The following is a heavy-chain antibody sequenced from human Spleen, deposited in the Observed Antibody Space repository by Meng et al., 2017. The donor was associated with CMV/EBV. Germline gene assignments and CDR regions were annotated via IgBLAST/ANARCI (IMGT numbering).Heavy chain of an antibody. V-gene: IGHV4-39*07. Sequence: GSLRLSCTVSGDSISSGSYYWGCIRQPPGKGLEWIASIYYTGSTYYNPSLKSRVTISVDTSKNQFSLKLSSVTAADTAVYYCARDPYDFWSGNYYGMDVWGQGTTVTVSS. CDR2: IYYTGST. CDR1: GDSISSGSYY. CDR3: ARDPYDFWSGNYYGMDV. J-gene: IGHJ6*02. D-gene: IGHD3-3*01.